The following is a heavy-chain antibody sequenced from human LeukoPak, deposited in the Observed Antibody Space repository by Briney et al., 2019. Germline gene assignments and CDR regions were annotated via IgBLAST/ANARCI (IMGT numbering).Heavy chain of an antibody. V-gene: IGHV1-69*05. D-gene: IGHD4-17*01. CDR3: ARDSKTLTTEPGHFDY. CDR2: VIPMFDTV. Sequence: GASVKVSCKASGAFRTHALSWVGQAPGPGLEWMGRVIPMFDTVSYAQNFQDRVTITTDKSTSTAYMELSSLRSEDTAVYYCARDSKTLTTEPGHFDYWGQGTLVSVSS. CDR1: GAFRTHA. J-gene: IGHJ4*02.